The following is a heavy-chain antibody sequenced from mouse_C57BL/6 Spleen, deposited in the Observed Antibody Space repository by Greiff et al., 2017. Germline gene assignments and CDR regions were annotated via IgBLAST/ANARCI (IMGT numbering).Heavy chain of an antibody. J-gene: IGHJ4*01. D-gene: IGHD1-3*01. CDR1: GFTFSSYG. V-gene: IGHV5-6*01. Sequence: EVKLMESGGDLVKPGGSLKLSCAASGFTFSSYGMSWVRQTPDKRLEWVATISSGGSYTYYPDSVKGRFTISRDNAKNTLYLQMSSLKSEDTAMYYCARHPSKGAMDYWGQGTSVTVSS. CDR2: ISSGGSYT. CDR3: ARHPSKGAMDY.